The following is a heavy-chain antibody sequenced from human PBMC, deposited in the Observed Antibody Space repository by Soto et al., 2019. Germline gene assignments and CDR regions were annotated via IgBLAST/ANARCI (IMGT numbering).Heavy chain of an antibody. CDR1: GGSISNYY. CDR2: FYASGYT. V-gene: IGHV4-4*07. CDR3: ARGNQVAMSDY. J-gene: IGHJ4*02. Sequence: QVHLQESGPGLVKPSETLSLTCAVSGGSISNYYWSWIRQPAGKGLEWIRRFYASGYTNYNPSLKRRVTMSLDISKNQFSLRLSSVTAADTAVYYCARGNQVAMSDYLGQGTLVTVSS.